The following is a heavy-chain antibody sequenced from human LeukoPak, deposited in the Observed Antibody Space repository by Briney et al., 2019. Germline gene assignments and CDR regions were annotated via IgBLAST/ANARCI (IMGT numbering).Heavy chain of an antibody. D-gene: IGHD2-15*01. CDR3: ARDRGYYFDY. Sequence: GGSLRLSCAASGFTFSGYSMNWVRQAPGKGLEWVSSIGSSSTYMYYADSVKGRFTISRDNAENSLYLQMNSLRAEDTAVYYCARDRGYYFDYWGQGTLVTVSS. V-gene: IGHV3-21*01. J-gene: IGHJ4*02. CDR1: GFTFSGYS. CDR2: IGSSSTYM.